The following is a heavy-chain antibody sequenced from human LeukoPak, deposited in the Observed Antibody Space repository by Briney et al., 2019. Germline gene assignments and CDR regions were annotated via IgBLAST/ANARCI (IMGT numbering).Heavy chain of an antibody. CDR2: ISSSSSYI. J-gene: IGHJ6*03. CDR3: ARADQILTGYYWYYYYYMDV. CDR1: GFTFSSYS. D-gene: IGHD3-9*01. V-gene: IGHV3-21*01. Sequence: TGGSLRLSCAASGFTFSSYSMNWVRQAPGKGLEWVSSISSSSSYIYYADSVKGRFTISRDNAKNSLYLQMNSLRAEDTAVYYCARADQILTGYYWYYYYYMDVWGKGTTVTVSS.